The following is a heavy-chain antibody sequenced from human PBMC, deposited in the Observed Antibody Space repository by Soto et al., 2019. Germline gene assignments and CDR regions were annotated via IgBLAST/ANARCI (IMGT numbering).Heavy chain of an antibody. CDR2: VYQSGST. CDR3: ARANQAGADTNGFEH. D-gene: IGHD6-13*01. V-gene: IGHV4-38-2*01. J-gene: IGHJ5*02. Sequence: PSETLSLTCAVSGYSISSGYYWGWIRQPPGKGLEWIGSVYQSGSTYYNPSLKSRVTISVDTYKNQFCLKLNSVTAADTAVYYCARANQAGADTNGFEHRGQGTLVTVS. CDR1: GYSISSGYY.